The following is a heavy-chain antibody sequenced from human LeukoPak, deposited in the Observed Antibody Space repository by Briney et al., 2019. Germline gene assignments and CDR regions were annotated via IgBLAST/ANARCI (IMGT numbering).Heavy chain of an antibody. J-gene: IGHJ6*03. CDR1: GGSIISNY. D-gene: IGHD3-22*01. CDR2: IYGSGIT. CDR3: ARLKFYDSTGYSPGYYMDV. V-gene: IGHV4-4*07. Sequence: SETLSLTCTVSGGSIISNYWSWIRQSAGTGLEWIGRIYGSGITHYNPSLKSRVTMSLDTSRKPFSLRLTSVTAADTAVYYCARLKFYDSTGYSPGYYMDVWGKGTTVSVFS.